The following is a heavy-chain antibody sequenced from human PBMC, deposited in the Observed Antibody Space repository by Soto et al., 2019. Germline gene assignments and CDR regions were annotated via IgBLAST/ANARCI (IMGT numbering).Heavy chain of an antibody. Sequence: EVQLVESGGGLVQPGGSLRLSCVVSGFRFSSFWMHWVRQTPGKGLVWVSRIDRDGSTTGYADSVKGRFTVSRDNVKNTLYLQMNSLRAEDTAMYYCPRQTPTGEEDYWGQGTRVIVSS. CDR3: PRQTPTGEEDY. CDR1: GFRFSSFW. V-gene: IGHV3-74*01. CDR2: IDRDGSTT. J-gene: IGHJ4*02. D-gene: IGHD7-27*01.